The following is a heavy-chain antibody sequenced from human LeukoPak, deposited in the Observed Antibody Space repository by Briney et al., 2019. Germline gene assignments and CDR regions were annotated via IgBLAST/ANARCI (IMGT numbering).Heavy chain of an antibody. CDR2: FDPEDGET. CDR3: AAVRGVAATLAFDY. Sequence: ASVKVSCKVSGYTLTELSMHWVRQAPGKGLEWMGGFDPEDGETIYAQKFQGRVTMTEDTSTDTAYMELSSLRSEDTAVYYCAAVRGVAATLAFDYWGQGTLVTVSS. V-gene: IGHV1-24*01. J-gene: IGHJ4*02. CDR1: GYTLTELS. D-gene: IGHD2-15*01.